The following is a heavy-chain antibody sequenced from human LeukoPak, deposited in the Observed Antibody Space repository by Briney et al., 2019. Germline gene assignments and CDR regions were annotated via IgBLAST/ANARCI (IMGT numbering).Heavy chain of an antibody. Sequence: SETLSLTCAVYGGSFSGYYWSWIRQPPGKGLEWIGEINHSGSTNYNPSLKSRVTISVDTSKNQFPLKLSSVTAADTAVYYCARRDSREFFDYWGQGTLVTVSS. CDR3: ARRDSREFFDY. D-gene: IGHD3-22*01. CDR1: GGSFSGYY. CDR2: INHSGST. J-gene: IGHJ4*02. V-gene: IGHV4-34*01.